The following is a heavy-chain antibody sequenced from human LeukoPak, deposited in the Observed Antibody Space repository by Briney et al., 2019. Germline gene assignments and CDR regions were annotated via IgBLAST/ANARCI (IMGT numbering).Heavy chain of an antibody. J-gene: IGHJ4*02. D-gene: IGHD4-17*01. CDR2: IWYDGSNK. V-gene: IGHV3-33*01. Sequence: GRSLRHSCAASGFTFSSYGMHWVRQAPGKGMEWVAVIWYDGSNKYYADSVRGRFTISRDNSKNTLYLQMNSLRAEDTAVYYCARDGDPTTVTPDYWGQGTLVTVSS. CDR3: ARDGDPTTVTPDY. CDR1: GFTFSSYG.